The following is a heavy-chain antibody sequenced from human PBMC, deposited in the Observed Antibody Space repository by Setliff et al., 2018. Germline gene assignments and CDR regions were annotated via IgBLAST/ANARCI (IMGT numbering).Heavy chain of an antibody. CDR2: FYHSGSM. Sequence: SSETLSLTCTVSGGPISSSYWSWIRQPPGKGLEWIGYFYHSGSMNYNPSLKGRVTMSVDTSNNQLSLKLTSVSAADTAVYYCARAYYYGSGNSHKYYMDVWGKGTAVTVSS. J-gene: IGHJ6*03. CDR1: GGPISSSY. V-gene: IGHV4-4*09. D-gene: IGHD3-10*01. CDR3: ARAYYYGSGNSHKYYMDV.